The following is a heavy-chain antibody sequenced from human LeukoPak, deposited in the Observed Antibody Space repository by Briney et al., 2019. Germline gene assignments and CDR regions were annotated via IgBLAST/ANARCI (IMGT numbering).Heavy chain of an antibody. V-gene: IGHV4-31*03. D-gene: IGHD5-24*01. Sequence: PSQTLSLTCTVSGGSISSGGYYWSWIRQHPGKGLEWIGYIYYSGSTYHNPSLKSRVTMSVDTSKNQFSLKLSSVTAADTAVYYCARLSGVATITDWGQGNLVTVSS. CDR2: IYYSGST. CDR1: GGSISSGGYY. CDR3: ARLSGVATITD. J-gene: IGHJ4*02.